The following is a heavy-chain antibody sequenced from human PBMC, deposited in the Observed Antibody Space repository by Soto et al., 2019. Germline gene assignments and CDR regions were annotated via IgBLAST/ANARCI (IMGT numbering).Heavy chain of an antibody. D-gene: IGHD1-1*01. CDR3: ALRTGNWNTLAD. Sequence: QVQLVQPGAAVEKPGSSVKVSCKASGGTTSSYTISWVRQDPGQGFQWMGNIVPMINKVDYAQKFQGRVTITAAKSTRTVYMELGSLISEDTAVYFCALRTGNWNTLADWGRGTLVSVSS. V-gene: IGHV1-69*02. J-gene: IGHJ4*02. CDR1: GGTTSSYT. CDR2: IVPMINKV.